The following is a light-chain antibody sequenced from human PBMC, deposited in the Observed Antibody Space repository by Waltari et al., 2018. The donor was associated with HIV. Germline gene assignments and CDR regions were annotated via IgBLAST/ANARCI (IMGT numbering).Light chain of an antibody. CDR2: SNT. V-gene: IGLV1-44*01. Sequence: QSVLTQPPSASGTPGQWVTIPCSGSSSNLGSTTVNWYQQLPGTAPKLLIDSNTQRPSGVPDRFSGSKSGTSASLAISGLQSEDEADYYCAAWDDSLNGYVFGTGTKVTVL. J-gene: IGLJ1*01. CDR3: AAWDDSLNGYV. CDR1: SSNLGSTT.